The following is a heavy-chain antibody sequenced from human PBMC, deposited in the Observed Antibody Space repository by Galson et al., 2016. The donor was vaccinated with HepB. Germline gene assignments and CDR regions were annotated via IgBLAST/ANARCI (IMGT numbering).Heavy chain of an antibody. V-gene: IGHV4-39*01. Sequence: SETPLTCTVSSGSISSSRYYWGWIRQPPGKGLEWIGSVYYSGTAYYDPSLKSRVSISVDTSKNQFSLRLSSVTAADTAVYYCASHCGGDCYNNLADAFDIWGRGTMVTVSS. CDR3: ASHCGGDCYNNLADAFDI. J-gene: IGHJ3*02. CDR2: VYYSGTA. D-gene: IGHD2-21*01. CDR1: SGSISSSRYY.